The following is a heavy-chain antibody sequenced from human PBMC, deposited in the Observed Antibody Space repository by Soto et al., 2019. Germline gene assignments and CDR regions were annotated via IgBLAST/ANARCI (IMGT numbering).Heavy chain of an antibody. CDR3: ARGGGIVVVVAATARFDD. V-gene: IGHV4-39*01. D-gene: IGHD2-15*01. J-gene: IGHJ4*02. CDR1: GGSISSSSYY. Sequence: QLQLQESGPGLVKPSETLSLTCTVSGGSISSSSYYWGWIRQPPGKGLEWIGSIYYSGSTYYNPSLKSRVTISVDTSKNQFSLKLSSVTAADTAVYYCARGGGIVVVVAATARFDDWGQGTLVTVSS. CDR2: IYYSGST.